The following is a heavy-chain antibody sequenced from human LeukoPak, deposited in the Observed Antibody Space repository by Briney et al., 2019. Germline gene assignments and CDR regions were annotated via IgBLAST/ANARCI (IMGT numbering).Heavy chain of an antibody. CDR3: AKDTEWLPKGWFDP. V-gene: IGHV3-23*01. D-gene: IGHD5-24*01. J-gene: IGHJ5*02. CDR1: GFTFSSYA. Sequence: QPGGSLRLSCAASGFTFSSYAMSWVRQAPGKGLEWVSAISGSGGSTYYAGSVKGRFTISRDNSKNTLYLQMNSLRAEDTAVYYCAKDTEWLPKGWFDPWGQGTLVTVSS. CDR2: ISGSGGST.